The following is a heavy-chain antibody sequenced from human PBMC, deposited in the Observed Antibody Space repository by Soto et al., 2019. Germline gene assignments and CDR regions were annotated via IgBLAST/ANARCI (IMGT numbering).Heavy chain of an antibody. D-gene: IGHD3-3*01. V-gene: IGHV4-34*01. CDR1: GGSFSGYY. CDR2: INHSGST. Sequence: SETLSLTCAVYGGSFSGYYWSWIRQPPGKGLEWIGEINHSGSTNYNPSLKSRVTISVDTSKNQFSLKLSSVTAADTAVYYCARVVLGFWSGYVYPDWFDPWGQGTLVTVSS. J-gene: IGHJ5*02. CDR3: ARVVLGFWSGYVYPDWFDP.